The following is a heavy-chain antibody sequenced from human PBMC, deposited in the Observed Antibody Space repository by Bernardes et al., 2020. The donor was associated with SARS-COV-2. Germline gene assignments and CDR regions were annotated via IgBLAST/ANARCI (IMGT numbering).Heavy chain of an antibody. CDR2: ISAYSGNT. V-gene: IGHV1-18*04. CDR1: GYTFAHFG. Sequence: ASVKVSCKASGYTFAHFGISWVRQAPGQGLEWMGGISAYSGNTNYAQRFQDRVIVTTDTSTNTAYMELRSLRSDDSATYFCARADGTTPYVYDYGLDVWGQGTTVTVSS. J-gene: IGHJ6*02. CDR3: ARADGTTPYVYDYGLDV. D-gene: IGHD3-16*01.